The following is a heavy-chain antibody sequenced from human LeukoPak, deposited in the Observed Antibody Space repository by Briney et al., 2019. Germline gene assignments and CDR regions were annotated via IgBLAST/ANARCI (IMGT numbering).Heavy chain of an antibody. V-gene: IGHV1-69*13. CDR2: ITPMFGTA. Sequence: SVKVSCKASGGTFSSYAISWVRQAPGQGLEWMGGITPMFGTANYAQKFQGRVTIIADESTSTAYMELSSLRSEDTAVYYCVRDGSYCDSSGYYYLYWGQGTLVTVSS. J-gene: IGHJ4*02. CDR1: GGTFSSYA. D-gene: IGHD3-22*01. CDR3: VRDGSYCDSSGYYYLY.